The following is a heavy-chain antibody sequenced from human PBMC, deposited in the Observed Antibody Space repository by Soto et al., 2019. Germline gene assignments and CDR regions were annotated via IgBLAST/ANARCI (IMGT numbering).Heavy chain of an antibody. Sequence: PSETLSLTCAAYGGTFSAYYWSWIRQPPGKGLEWIGEINHSGSTNYNPSLKSRVTISVDTSKNQFSLKLSSVTAADTAVYYCAGRVAAAGNSNYYGMDVWGQGTTVTVSS. CDR2: INHSGST. V-gene: IGHV4-34*08. CDR3: AGRVAAAGNSNYYGMDV. CDR1: GGTFSAYY. D-gene: IGHD6-13*01. J-gene: IGHJ6*02.